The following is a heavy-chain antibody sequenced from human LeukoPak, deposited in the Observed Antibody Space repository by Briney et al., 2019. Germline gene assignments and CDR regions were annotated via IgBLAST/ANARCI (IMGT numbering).Heavy chain of an antibody. J-gene: IGHJ4*02. CDR2: IIPIIGMT. D-gene: IGHD2-21*01. CDR1: GGSFFTYG. Sequence: SVKVSCKAPGGSFFTYGVSWVRQAPGQGLEWMGRIIPIIGMTNYAEKFQGRVTITADKSTSTAYMELSSLRSEDTAVYYCARPAPTNGLDHWGQGTLVTVSS. V-gene: IGHV1-69*04. CDR3: ARPAPTNGLDH.